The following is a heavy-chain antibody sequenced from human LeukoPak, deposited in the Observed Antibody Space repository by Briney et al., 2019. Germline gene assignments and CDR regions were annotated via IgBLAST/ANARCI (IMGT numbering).Heavy chain of an antibody. CDR2: ISDRGNT. CDR3: ATALVGSSLPFDS. Sequence: PSETLSLTCTVSGGSISSGGYYCSWIRQPAGKALEWIGRISDRGNTNYNPSLKSRVTISVDRSKNQFSLRLTSVTAADTAVYYCATALVGSSLPFDSWGQGTLVAVSS. CDR1: GGSISSGGYY. J-gene: IGHJ4*02. D-gene: IGHD1-26*01. V-gene: IGHV4-61*02.